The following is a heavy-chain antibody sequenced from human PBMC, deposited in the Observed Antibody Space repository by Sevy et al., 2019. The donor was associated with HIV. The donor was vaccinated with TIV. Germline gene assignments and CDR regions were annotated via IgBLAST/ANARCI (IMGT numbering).Heavy chain of an antibody. Sequence: ASVKVSYKVSGYTLTQLSMHWVRQAPGKGLEWMGSFAPEDGETFYAQKFQGRVTLTEDTSTDTAYLELSSLTSKDTAVYYCATTKDYYDSSASPFDYWGQGTLVTVSS. CDR1: GYTLTQLS. CDR3: ATTKDYYDSSASPFDY. J-gene: IGHJ4*02. D-gene: IGHD3-22*01. V-gene: IGHV1-24*01. CDR2: FAPEDGET.